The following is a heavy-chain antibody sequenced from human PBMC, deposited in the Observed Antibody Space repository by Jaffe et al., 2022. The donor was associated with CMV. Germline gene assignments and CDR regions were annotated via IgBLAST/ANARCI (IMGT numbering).Heavy chain of an antibody. D-gene: IGHD3-3*01. CDR1: GGTFSSYA. J-gene: IGHJ3*02. CDR2: IIPIFGTA. V-gene: IGHV1-69*01. Sequence: QVQLVQSGAEVKKPGSSVKVSCKASGGTFSSYAISWVRQAPGQGLEWMGGIIPIFGTANYAQKFQGRVTITADESTSTAYMELSSLRSEDTAVYYCARDTELARYDSDAFDIWGQGTMVTVSS. CDR3: ARDTELARYDSDAFDI.